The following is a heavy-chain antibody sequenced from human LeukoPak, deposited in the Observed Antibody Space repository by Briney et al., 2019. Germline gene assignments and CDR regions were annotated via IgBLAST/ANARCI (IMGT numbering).Heavy chain of an antibody. D-gene: IGHD2-21*01. Sequence: GEFLKISCKGSGYSFNYYWIGWVRQMPGEGLEWMGIIYPGDSDTTYHPPMRGLVTISADSPISTALLQWSSLKASDTAMYYCARHLIAASTAYRSPVDIWREGTPGTVSS. CDR1: GYSFNYYW. J-gene: IGHJ3*02. V-gene: IGHV5-51*01. CDR3: ARHLIAASTAYRSPVDI. CDR2: IYPGDSDT.